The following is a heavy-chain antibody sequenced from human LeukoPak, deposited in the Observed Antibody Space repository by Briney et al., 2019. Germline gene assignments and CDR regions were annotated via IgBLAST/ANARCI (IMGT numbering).Heavy chain of an antibody. V-gene: IGHV4-34*01. D-gene: IGHD6-19*01. CDR1: GGSFSGYY. CDR3: ATAGSGLYYFDY. CDR2: INHSGST. Sequence: SETLSLTCAVYGGSFSGYYWSWIRQPPRKGMEWIGKINHSGSTNYDPSLKSRVTISVDTSKNQFALKLSSVTAADTAVYYCATAGSGLYYFDYWGQGTLVTVSS. J-gene: IGHJ4*02.